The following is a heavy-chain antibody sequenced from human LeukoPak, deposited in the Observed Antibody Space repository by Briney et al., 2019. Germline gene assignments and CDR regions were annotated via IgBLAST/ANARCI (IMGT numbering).Heavy chain of an antibody. CDR3: AREMWDYYDSSGYYFDY. D-gene: IGHD3-22*01. CDR1: GGSISSYY. V-gene: IGHV4-4*07. Sequence: SETLSLTCSVSGGSISSYYWSWIRQPAGKGLEWIGRIYTSGSTNYNPSLKSRVTMSVDTSKNQFSLKLSSVTAADTAVYYCAREMWDYYDSSGYYFDYWGQGTLVTVSS. CDR2: IYTSGST. J-gene: IGHJ4*02.